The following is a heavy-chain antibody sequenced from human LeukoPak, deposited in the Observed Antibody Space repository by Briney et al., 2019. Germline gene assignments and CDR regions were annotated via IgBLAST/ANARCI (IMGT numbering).Heavy chain of an antibody. CDR3: ARPRDYGDYPSFGY. CDR2: ISSSGSTI. CDR1: GFTFSDYY. J-gene: IGHJ4*02. V-gene: IGHV3-11*01. Sequence: GGSLRLSCAASGFTFSDYYMSWIRQAPGKGLEWVSYISSSGSTIYYADSVKGRFTISRDNAKNSLYLQMNSLRAEDTAVYYCARPRDYGDYPSFGYWGQGTLVTVSS. D-gene: IGHD4-17*01.